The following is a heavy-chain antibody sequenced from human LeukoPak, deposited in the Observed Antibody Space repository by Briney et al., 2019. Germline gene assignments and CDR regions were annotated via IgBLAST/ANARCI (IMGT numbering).Heavy chain of an antibody. Sequence: KPSETLSLTCTVSGYSISSGYYWGWIRQPPGKGLEWIGSIYHSGSTYYNPSPGGRVTISLDTSKNQFSLKPSSVTAADTAVYYCARAPRSGWYFFDYWGQGTLVTVSS. CDR3: ARAPRSGWYFFDY. J-gene: IGHJ4*02. V-gene: IGHV4-38-2*02. CDR1: GYSISSGYY. D-gene: IGHD6-19*01. CDR2: IYHSGST.